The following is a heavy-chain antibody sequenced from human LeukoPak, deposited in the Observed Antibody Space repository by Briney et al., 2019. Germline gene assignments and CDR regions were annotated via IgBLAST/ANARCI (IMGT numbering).Heavy chain of an antibody. J-gene: IGHJ4*02. V-gene: IGHV4-39*07. CDR2: IYYSGRT. CDR3: ARLTVGALDY. Sequence: PSETLSLTYTVSGGSISSSNYYWGWIRQPPGKGLEWIGSIYYSGRTLYNPSLKSRVTISVDTSKNQFSLKVTSVTAADTAVYYCARLTVGALDYWGQGTLVTVSS. CDR1: GGSISSSNYY. D-gene: IGHD1-26*01.